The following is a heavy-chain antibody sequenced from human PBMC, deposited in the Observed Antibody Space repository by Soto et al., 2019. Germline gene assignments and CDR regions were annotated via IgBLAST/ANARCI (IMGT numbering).Heavy chain of an antibody. CDR1: GFTFSGSA. CDR2: IRSKANSYAS. D-gene: IGHD1-26*01. J-gene: IGHJ4*02. CDR3: TRQTAGSGIDY. Sequence: GGSLRLSCAASGFTFSGSAMHWVRQASGKGLEWVGRIRSKANSYASAYAASVKGRFTISRDESKNTAYLQMNSLKTEDTAVYYCTRQTAGSGIDYWGQGTLVTVSS. V-gene: IGHV3-73*01.